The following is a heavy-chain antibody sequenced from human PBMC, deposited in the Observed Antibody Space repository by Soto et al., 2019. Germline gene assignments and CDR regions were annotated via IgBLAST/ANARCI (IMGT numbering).Heavy chain of an antibody. V-gene: IGHV4-31*03. Sequence: QVQLQESGPGLVKPSQTLSLTCTVSGASITSGSYYWSWIRQHPGKGLEWIGYIYHRGSTYYNPSLKSRVTIPVDTSKNQFSLRLTSVTAADTAVYYCARDYMAVIDWGQGTLVTVSS. D-gene: IGHD3-22*01. CDR1: GASITSGSYY. CDR2: IYHRGST. CDR3: ARDYMAVID. J-gene: IGHJ4*02.